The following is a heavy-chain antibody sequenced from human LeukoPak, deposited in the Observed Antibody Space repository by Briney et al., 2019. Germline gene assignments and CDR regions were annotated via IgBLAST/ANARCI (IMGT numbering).Heavy chain of an antibody. CDR3: ARLWFGELLYPWFDP. Sequence: SETLSLTCTVSGGSIGSYYWSWIRQPPGKGLERIGYIYYSGSTNYNPSLKSRVTISVDTSKNQFSLKLSSVTAADTAVYYCARLWFGELLYPWFDPWGQGTLVTVSS. J-gene: IGHJ5*02. V-gene: IGHV4-59*01. CDR2: IYYSGST. CDR1: GGSIGSYY. D-gene: IGHD3-10*01.